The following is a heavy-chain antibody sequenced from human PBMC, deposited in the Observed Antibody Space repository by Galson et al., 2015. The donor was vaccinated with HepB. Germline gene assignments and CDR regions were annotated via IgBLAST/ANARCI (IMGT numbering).Heavy chain of an antibody. CDR1: GGTFSSYA. J-gene: IGHJ6*02. CDR2: IIPIFGTA. V-gene: IGHV1-69*13. D-gene: IGHD1-26*01. CDR3: ASAYLIVGATTYYYYGMDV. Sequence: SVKVSCKASGGTFSSYAISWVRQAPGQGLEWMGGIIPIFGTANYAQKFQGRVTITADESTSTAYMELSSLRSEDTAVYYCASAYLIVGATTYYYYGMDVWGQGTTVTVSS.